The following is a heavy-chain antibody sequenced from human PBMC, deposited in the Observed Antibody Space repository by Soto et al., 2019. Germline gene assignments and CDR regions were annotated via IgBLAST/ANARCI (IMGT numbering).Heavy chain of an antibody. CDR1: GYTFTSYG. V-gene: IGHV1-18*01. J-gene: IGHJ2*01. Sequence: QVQLVQSGAEVKKPGASVKVSCKASGYTFTSYGISWVRQAPGQGLEWMGWISAYNGNTNYAQKLQGRVTMNTDTSTSTAYMELRSLRSDDTAVYYCARAVGFLEWLPFSPSYFDLWGRGTLVTVSS. CDR3: ARAVGFLEWLPFSPSYFDL. D-gene: IGHD3-3*01. CDR2: ISAYNGNT.